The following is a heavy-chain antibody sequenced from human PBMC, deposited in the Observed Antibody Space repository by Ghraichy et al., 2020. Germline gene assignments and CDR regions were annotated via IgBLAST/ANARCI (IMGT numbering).Heavy chain of an antibody. V-gene: IGHV1-69*16. J-gene: IGHJ6*02. D-gene: IGHD5-18*01. Sequence: SVKVSCTASGDILSGSIITWVRQAPGQGLEWVGGLIPIVGSGKSAQKFQGRVTITTDESTSTAYMELSNLRSEDTAIYFCAREIEAGYTYGYDYFYGLDVWGPGTSVTVS. CDR1: GDILSGSI. CDR3: AREIEAGYTYGYDYFYGLDV. CDR2: LIPIVGSG.